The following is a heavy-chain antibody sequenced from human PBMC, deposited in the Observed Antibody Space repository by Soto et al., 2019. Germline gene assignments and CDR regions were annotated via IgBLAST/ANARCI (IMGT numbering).Heavy chain of an antibody. V-gene: IGHV1-2*04. CDR1: GGTFSSYT. D-gene: IGHD1-1*01. CDR3: ARILQDAFDI. CDR2: INPNSGGT. Sequence: ASVKGACKASGGTFSSYTISWVRQAPGQGLEWMGWINPNSGGTNYAQKFQGWVTMTRDTSISTAYMELSRLRSDDTAVYYCARILQDAFDIWGQGTMVTVSS. J-gene: IGHJ3*02.